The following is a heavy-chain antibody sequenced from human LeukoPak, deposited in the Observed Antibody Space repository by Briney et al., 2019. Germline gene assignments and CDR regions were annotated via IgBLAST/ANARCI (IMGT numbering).Heavy chain of an antibody. CDR3: ARVTYYDILTGYYTGYYFDY. V-gene: IGHV4-34*09. CDR1: GGSFSGYY. J-gene: IGHJ4*02. Sequence: SETLSLTCAVYGGSFSGYYWSWIRQPPGKGLEWIGEINHSGSTNYNPSLKSRVTISVDTSKNQFSLKLSSVTAADTAVYYCARVTYYDILTGYYTGYYFDYWGQGTLVTVSS. CDR2: INHSGST. D-gene: IGHD3-9*01.